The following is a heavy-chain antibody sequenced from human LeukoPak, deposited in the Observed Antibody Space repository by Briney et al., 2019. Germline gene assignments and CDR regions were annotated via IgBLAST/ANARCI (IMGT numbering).Heavy chain of an antibody. CDR1: GYTFTGYY. CDR2: INPNSGGT. J-gene: IGHJ3*02. V-gene: IGHV1-2*02. Sequence: ASVKVSCKASGYTFTGYYMHWVRQAPGQGLEWMGWINPNSGGTNYAQKFQGRVTMTRDTSISTVYMELSRLRSDDTAVYYCARDRDYYGSGGYAFDIWGQGTMVTVSS. D-gene: IGHD3-10*01. CDR3: ARDRDYYGSGGYAFDI.